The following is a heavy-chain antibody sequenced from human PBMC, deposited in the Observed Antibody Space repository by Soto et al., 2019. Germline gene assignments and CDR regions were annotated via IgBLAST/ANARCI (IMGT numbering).Heavy chain of an antibody. Sequence: QVQLVQSGAEVKKPGASVKVSCKASANILTASDDVEWVRQAPGQGFEWLGWMNPDSGNRGYAQKFQGRVTFTRDTSLSTAYMELSSLTSEDTAVYYCARYRTKSPVGFDVWGQGTMVTVSS. V-gene: IGHV1-8*01. D-gene: IGHD1-26*01. CDR1: ANILTASDD. CDR3: ARYRTKSPVGFDV. CDR2: MNPDSGNR. J-gene: IGHJ3*01.